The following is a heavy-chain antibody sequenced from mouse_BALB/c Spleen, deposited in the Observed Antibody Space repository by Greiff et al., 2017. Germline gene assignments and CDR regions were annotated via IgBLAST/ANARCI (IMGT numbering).Heavy chain of an antibody. D-gene: IGHD2-4*01. CDR3: ARSGDDDGMDY. CDR1: GFTFSSFG. J-gene: IGHJ4*01. CDR2: ISSGSSTI. Sequence: EVKLVESGGGLVQPGGSRKLSCAASGFTFSSFGMHWVRQAPEKGLEWVAYISSGSSTIYYADTVKGRFTISRDNPKNTLFLQMTSLRSEDTAMYYCARSGDDDGMDYWGQGTSVTVS. V-gene: IGHV5-17*02.